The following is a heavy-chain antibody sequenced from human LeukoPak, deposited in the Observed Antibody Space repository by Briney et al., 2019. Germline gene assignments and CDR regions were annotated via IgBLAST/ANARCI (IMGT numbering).Heavy chain of an antibody. Sequence: SETLSLTCTVSGGSISSGGYYWSWIRQYPGKGLEWIGYIYYSGSTYYNPSLKSRVTISVDTSKNQFSLKLSSVTAADTAVYYCARGYHDPYYYDSSGHYGGWGQGTLVTVSS. CDR3: ARGYHDPYYYDSSGHYGG. V-gene: IGHV4-31*03. D-gene: IGHD3-22*01. CDR2: IYYSGST. J-gene: IGHJ4*02. CDR1: GGSISSGGYY.